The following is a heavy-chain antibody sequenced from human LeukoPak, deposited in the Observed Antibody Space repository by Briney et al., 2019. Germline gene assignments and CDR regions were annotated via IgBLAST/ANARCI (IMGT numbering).Heavy chain of an antibody. J-gene: IGHJ6*03. CDR2: IIPIFGTA. D-gene: IGHD1-14*01. CDR1: GGTFSSYA. Sequence: SVKVSYKASGGTFSSYAISWVRQAPGQGLEWMGRIIPIFGTANYAQKFQGRVTITTDESTSTAYMELSSLRSEDTAVYYCARAGSPNYYYYYYMXVWGKGTTVTVSS. CDR3: ARAGSPNYYYYYYMXV. V-gene: IGHV1-69*05.